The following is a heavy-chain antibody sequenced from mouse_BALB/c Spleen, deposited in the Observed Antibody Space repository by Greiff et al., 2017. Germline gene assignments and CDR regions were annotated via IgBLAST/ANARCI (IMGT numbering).Heavy chain of an antibody. Sequence: LVESGPELVRPGVSVKISCKGSGYTFTDYAMHWVKQSHAKSLEWIGVISTYYGNTNYNQKFKGKATMTVDKSSSTAYMELARLTSEDSAIYYCARGDTTVVEVLDYWGQGTTLTVSS. J-gene: IGHJ2*01. D-gene: IGHD1-1*01. CDR1: GYTFTDYA. CDR2: ISTYYGNT. V-gene: IGHV1-67*01. CDR3: ARGDTTVVEVLDY.